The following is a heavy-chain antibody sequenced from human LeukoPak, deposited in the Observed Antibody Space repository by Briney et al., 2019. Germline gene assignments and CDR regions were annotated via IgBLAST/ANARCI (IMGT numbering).Heavy chain of an antibody. CDR2: IYYSGST. V-gene: IGHV4-59*01. CDR1: GGFISTYY. J-gene: IGHJ6*02. D-gene: IGHD4-11*01. CDR3: ARAQVDYNKGPGSQGYYSYGMGV. Sequence: SETLSLTCTVSGGFISTYYGNWIRQAPGKGLEWIGYIYYSGSTNYNPSLKSRVTMSVDTSRNQYSLKLSSVTAADTAVYYCARAQVDYNKGPGSQGYYSYGMGVWGQGTTVTVSS.